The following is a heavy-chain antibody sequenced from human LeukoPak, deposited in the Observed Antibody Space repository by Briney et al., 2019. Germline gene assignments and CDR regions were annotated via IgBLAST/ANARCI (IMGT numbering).Heavy chain of an antibody. CDR3: ATESPITMIVVASRVDAFDI. V-gene: IGHV1-24*01. CDR1: GYTLTELS. Sequence: ASVKVSCKVSGYTLTELSMHWVRQAPRKGLEWMGGFDPEDGETIYAQKFQGRVTMTEDTSTDTAYMELSSLRSEDTAVYYCATESPITMIVVASRVDAFDIWGQGTMVTVSS. J-gene: IGHJ3*02. D-gene: IGHD3-22*01. CDR2: FDPEDGET.